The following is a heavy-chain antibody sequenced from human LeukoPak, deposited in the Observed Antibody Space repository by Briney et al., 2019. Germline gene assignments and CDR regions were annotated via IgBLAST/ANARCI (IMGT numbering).Heavy chain of an antibody. J-gene: IGHJ6*03. Sequence: ASVKVSCKASGYTFTGHYMHWVRQAPGQGLEWMGWINPNSGGTNYAQKFQGRVTMTRDTSISTAYMELSRLRSDDTAVYYCARFAQNCSSTSCPHPHGRIAARQYYYYMDVWGKGTTVTVSS. CDR2: INPNSGGT. CDR1: GYTFTGHY. D-gene: IGHD2-2*01. CDR3: ARFAQNCSSTSCPHPHGRIAARQYYYYMDV. V-gene: IGHV1-2*02.